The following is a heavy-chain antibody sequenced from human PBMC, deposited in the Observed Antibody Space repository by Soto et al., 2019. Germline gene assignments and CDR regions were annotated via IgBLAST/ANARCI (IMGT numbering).Heavy chain of an antibody. CDR1: GYSVAGYW. CDR3: ARQIYDSDTGPNFQYYFDS. CDR2: IDPSDSQT. J-gene: IGHJ4*02. V-gene: IGHV5-10-1*01. D-gene: IGHD3-22*01. Sequence: GESLKISCKVCGYSVAGYWITWVSQEPGKGLEWMGRIDPSDSQTYYSPSFRGHVTISATKSITTVFLQWSSLRASDTAMYYCARQIYDSDTGPNFQYYFDSWGQGTPVTVSS.